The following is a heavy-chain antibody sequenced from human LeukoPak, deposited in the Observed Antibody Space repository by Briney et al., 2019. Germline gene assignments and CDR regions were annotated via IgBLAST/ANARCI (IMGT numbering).Heavy chain of an antibody. Sequence: PSETLSRTCTVSGGSISSYYWSWIRQPPGKGLGWIGYIYYSGSTNYNPSLKSRVTISVDTSKNQFSLKLSSVTAADTAVYYCAREREDIVVVPAATYYYYGMDVWGQGTTVTVSS. CDR2: IYYSGST. CDR1: GGSISSYY. V-gene: IGHV4-59*01. CDR3: AREREDIVVVPAATYYYYGMDV. D-gene: IGHD2-2*01. J-gene: IGHJ6*02.